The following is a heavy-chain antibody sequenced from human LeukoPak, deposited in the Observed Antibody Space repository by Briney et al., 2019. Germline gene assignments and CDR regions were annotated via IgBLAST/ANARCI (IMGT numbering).Heavy chain of an antibody. CDR1: GYTFTSYD. V-gene: IGHV1-8*03. CDR2: MNPNSGNT. J-gene: IGHJ6*03. CDR3: ARGGYDILTGYYTDYYYYYMDV. D-gene: IGHD3-9*01. Sequence: GASVKVSCKASGYTFTSYDINWVRQATGQGLEWMGWMNPNSGNTGYAQKFQGRVTITRNTSISTAYMELSSLRSEDTAVYYCARGGYDILTGYYTDYYYYYMDVWGKGRTVTVSS.